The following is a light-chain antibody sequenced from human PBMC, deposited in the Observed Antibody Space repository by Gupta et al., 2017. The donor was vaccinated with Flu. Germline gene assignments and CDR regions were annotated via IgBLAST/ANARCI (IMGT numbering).Light chain of an antibody. CDR1: QSVSSN. V-gene: IGKV3-15*01. J-gene: IGKJ2*01. CDR2: GAS. Sequence: EIVMTQSPATLSVSPGERATLSCRASQSVSSNLAWYQQKSGQAPRLLIYGASTRATGIPARFSGSGSTTEFTLTISSLQSEDFAVYYCQQDNYYYTFGQGTKVEIK. CDR3: QQDNYYYT.